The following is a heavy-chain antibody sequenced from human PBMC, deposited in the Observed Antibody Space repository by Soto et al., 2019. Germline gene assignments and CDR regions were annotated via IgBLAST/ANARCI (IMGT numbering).Heavy chain of an antibody. CDR3: AAATTWNFHFHY. D-gene: IGHD1-7*01. CDR2: IWYDGSNK. Sequence: QVHLVESGGGVVQPGTSLRLSCAASGFTISTHGMHWVRQAPGKGLGWVAHIWYDGSNKFYADSVKGRFTISKDKSKNPLYVQKNSLRAEDSAVYYCAAATTWNFHFHYWGQGTQVTVSS. J-gene: IGHJ4*02. CDR1: GFTISTHG. V-gene: IGHV3-33*01.